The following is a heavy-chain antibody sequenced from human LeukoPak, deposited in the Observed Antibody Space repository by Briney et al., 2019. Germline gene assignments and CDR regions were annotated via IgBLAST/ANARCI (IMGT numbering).Heavy chain of an antibody. D-gene: IGHD6-19*01. CDR2: IYYSGST. CDR3: ARGGWSLDY. V-gene: IGHV4-59*11. CDR1: GGSITSHY. Sequence: SETLSLTCTVSGGSITSHYWSWIRQPPGKGLEWIGYIYYSGSTSYTPSLKSRVTISVDTSKNQFSLKLSSVTAADTAVYYCARGGWSLDYWGQGTLVTVSS. J-gene: IGHJ4*02.